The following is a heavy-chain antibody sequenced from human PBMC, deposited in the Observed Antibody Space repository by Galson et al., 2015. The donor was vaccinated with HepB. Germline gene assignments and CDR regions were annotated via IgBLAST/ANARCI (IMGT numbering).Heavy chain of an antibody. CDR2: TYYKSKWYD. V-gene: IGHV6-1*01. D-gene: IGHD6-19*01. CDR1: GDSVSSNSAA. CDR3: ARGRSGWPHDNYFDY. Sequence: CAISGDSVSSNSAAWNWIRQSPLRGLEWLGRTYYKSKWYDDYAVSVESRITINPDTSKNQFSLQLGSVTPEDTAVYYCARGRSGWPHDNYFDYWGQGTLVTVSS. J-gene: IGHJ4*02.